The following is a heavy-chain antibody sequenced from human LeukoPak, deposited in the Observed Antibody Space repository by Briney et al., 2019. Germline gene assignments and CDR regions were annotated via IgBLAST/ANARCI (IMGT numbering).Heavy chain of an antibody. V-gene: IGHV4-61*01. D-gene: IGHD3-3*01. Sequence: SETLSLTCTVSGYSISSGYYWGWIRQPPGKGLEWIGYIYYSGSTNYNPSLKSRVTISVDTSKNQFSLKLSSVTAADTAVYYCARVSAITIFGVVIHTQDQDAFDIWGQGTMVTVSS. CDR1: GYSISSGYY. CDR2: IYYSGST. J-gene: IGHJ3*02. CDR3: ARVSAITIFGVVIHTQDQDAFDI.